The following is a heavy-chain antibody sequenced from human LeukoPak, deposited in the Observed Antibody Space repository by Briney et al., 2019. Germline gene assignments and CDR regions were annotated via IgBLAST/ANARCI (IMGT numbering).Heavy chain of an antibody. J-gene: IGHJ4*02. Sequence: PGGSLRLSCAASGFTFSSYAMHWVRQAPGKGLEWVAVISYDGSNKYYVDSVKGRFTISRDNSKNTLYLQMNSLRAEDTAVYYCARGYDFWSGPFDYWGQGTLVTVSS. CDR3: ARGYDFWSGPFDY. D-gene: IGHD3-3*01. CDR2: ISYDGSNK. CDR1: GFTFSSYA. V-gene: IGHV3-30-3*01.